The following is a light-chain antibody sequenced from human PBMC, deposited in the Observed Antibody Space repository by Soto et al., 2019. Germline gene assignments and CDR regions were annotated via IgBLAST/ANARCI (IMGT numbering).Light chain of an antibody. CDR1: SSDVGAYIF. J-gene: IGLJ1*01. Sequence: QAVLTQPPAASGSPGQSDTISCTGTSSDVGAYIFVSWYQQHQGKAPKLMVYDVNRRPPGVPDRFFDLKSGNTASLTVFGLQAGDEADYYCVSFAAATYVFGPAPNVTVL. V-gene: IGLV2-8*01. CDR2: DVN. CDR3: VSFAAATYV.